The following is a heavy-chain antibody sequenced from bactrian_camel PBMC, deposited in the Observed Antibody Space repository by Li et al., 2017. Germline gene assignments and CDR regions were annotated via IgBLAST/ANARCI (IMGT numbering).Heavy chain of an antibody. Sequence: HVQLVESGGGSVQTGGSLRLSCKGSTGIFSSVCIGWFRQAPGKEREGIAAIGTRGGSTFYIDSVKGRFTLSQDRANNTVWLQMNDLKPEDTGIYYCAAGPWYTDEYKYWGQGTQVTVS. V-gene: IGHV3S53*01. CDR3: AAGPWYTDEYKY. CDR2: IGTRGGST. J-gene: IGHJ4*01. D-gene: IGHD6*01. CDR1: TGIFSSVC.